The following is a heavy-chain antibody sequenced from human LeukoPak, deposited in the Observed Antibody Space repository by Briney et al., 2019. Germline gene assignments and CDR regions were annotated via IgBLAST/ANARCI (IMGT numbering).Heavy chain of an antibody. Sequence: ASVKVSCKASGYTFTGYYMHWVRQAPGQGLEWVGWISAFNGNTNYARRLQGRVTMTTDTSTTTAYIELRSLRSDDTAVYYCARDIYYYDRSDYAYVHYFDYWGQGTLVTVSS. CDR3: ARDIYYYDRSDYAYVHYFDY. J-gene: IGHJ4*02. CDR2: ISAFNGNT. CDR1: GYTFTGYY. D-gene: IGHD3-22*01. V-gene: IGHV1-18*04.